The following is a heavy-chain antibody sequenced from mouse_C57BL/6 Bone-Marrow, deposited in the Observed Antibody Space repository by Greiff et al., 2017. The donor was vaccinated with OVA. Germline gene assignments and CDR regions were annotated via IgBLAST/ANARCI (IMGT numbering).Heavy chain of an antibody. D-gene: IGHD1-1*01. J-gene: IGHJ1*03. CDR3: ARWYYGSSYDWYFDV. CDR1: GYTFTSYG. CDR2: IYPRSGNT. Sequence: VQLQQSGAELARPGASVKLSCKAPGYTFTSYGISWVKQRTGQGLEWIGEIYPRSGNTYYNEKFKGKATLTADKSSSTAYMELRSLTSEDSAVYFCARWYYGSSYDWYFDVWGTGTTVTVSS. V-gene: IGHV1-81*01.